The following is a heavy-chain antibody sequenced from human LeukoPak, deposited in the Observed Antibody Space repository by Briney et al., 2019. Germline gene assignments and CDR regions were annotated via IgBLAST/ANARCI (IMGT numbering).Heavy chain of an antibody. CDR2: INTNTGNP. Sequence: ASVKVSCKASGYTFTSYAMNWVRQAPGQGLEWMGWINTNTGNPTYAQGFTGRFVFSLDTSVSTAYLQISSLKAEDTAVYYCARDENVLRFLEWLRRSPYYFDYWGQGALVTVSS. D-gene: IGHD3-3*01. CDR1: GYTFTSYA. CDR3: ARDENVLRFLEWLRRSPYYFDY. J-gene: IGHJ4*02. V-gene: IGHV7-4-1*02.